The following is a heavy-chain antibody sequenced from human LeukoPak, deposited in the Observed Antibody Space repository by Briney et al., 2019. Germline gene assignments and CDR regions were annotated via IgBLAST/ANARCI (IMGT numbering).Heavy chain of an antibody. J-gene: IGHJ4*02. Sequence: GGSLRLSCAASGFTFSSYAMGWVRQAPGKGLEWVSAISGSGGSTYYADSVKGRFTISRDNSKNTLYLQMNSLRAEDTAVYYCAKDYGDYGSFDYWGQGTLVTVSS. D-gene: IGHD4-17*01. V-gene: IGHV3-23*01. CDR2: ISGSGGST. CDR1: GFTFSSYA. CDR3: AKDYGDYGSFDY.